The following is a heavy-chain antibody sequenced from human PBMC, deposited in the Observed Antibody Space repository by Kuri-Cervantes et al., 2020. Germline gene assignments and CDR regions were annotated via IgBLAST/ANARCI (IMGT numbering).Heavy chain of an antibody. V-gene: IGHV4-39*06. CDR2: IYYSGST. CDR1: GGSISSSSYY. CDR3: ARAPGSRGVVPAAFDI. D-gene: IGHD2-2*01. Sequence: GSLRLSCTVSGGSISSSSYYWGWISQPPGKGLEWIGSIYYSGSTNSNPFLKSRVTISVDTSKNQSALKLSSVTAADTAVYYCARAPGSRGVVPAAFDIWGQGTMVTVSS. J-gene: IGHJ3*02.